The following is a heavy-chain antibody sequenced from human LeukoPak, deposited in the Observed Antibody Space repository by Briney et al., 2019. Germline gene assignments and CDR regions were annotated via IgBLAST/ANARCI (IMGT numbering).Heavy chain of an antibody. CDR2: IYYSGST. J-gene: IGHJ6*02. CDR1: GGSISSSSYY. CDR3: AGIEGRGYCSSTSCPQVFYYYYYGMDV. D-gene: IGHD2-2*01. Sequence: SETLSLTCTVSGGSISSSSYYWGWIRQPPGKGLEWIGRIYYSGSTYYNPSLKSRVTISVDTSQNPFSLKLSSVTAAGTALYYCAGIEGRGYCSSTSCPQVFYYYYYGMDVWGHGTTVTVSS. V-gene: IGHV4-39*01.